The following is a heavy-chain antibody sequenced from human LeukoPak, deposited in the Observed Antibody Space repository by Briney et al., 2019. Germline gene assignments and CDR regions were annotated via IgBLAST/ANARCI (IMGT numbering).Heavy chain of an antibody. V-gene: IGHV1-18*01. J-gene: IGHJ5*02. Sequence: GASVKVSCKASGYTFTSYGISCVRQAPGQGLEWMGWISAYNGNTNYAQKLQGRVTMTTDTSTRTAYMELRSLRSDDTAVYYCARDALPGAYDSSGYSSPGAWFDPWGQGTLVTVSS. CDR2: ISAYNGNT. D-gene: IGHD3-22*01. CDR1: GYTFTSYG. CDR3: ARDALPGAYDSSGYSSPGAWFDP.